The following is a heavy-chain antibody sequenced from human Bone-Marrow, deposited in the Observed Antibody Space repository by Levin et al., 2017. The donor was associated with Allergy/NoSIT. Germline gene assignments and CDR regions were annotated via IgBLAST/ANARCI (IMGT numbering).Heavy chain of an antibody. J-gene: IGHJ6*02. CDR3: ARDRIYGILRNYGMDL. CDR2: ISSSSSGSHV. Sequence: GGSLRLSCAASGFTFNDFGMNWVRQAPGKGLEWVSSISSSSSGSHVYYADSVKGRFTISRDDAKNSLSLQMDSLRVEEAATYFCARDRIYGILRNYGMDLWGQGATVTVSS. D-gene: IGHD4-17*01. V-gene: IGHV3-21*06. CDR1: GFTFNDFG.